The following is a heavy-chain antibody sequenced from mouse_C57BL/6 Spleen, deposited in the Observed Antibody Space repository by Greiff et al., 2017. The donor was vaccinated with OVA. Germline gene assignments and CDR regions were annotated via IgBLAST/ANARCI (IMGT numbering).Heavy chain of an antibody. J-gene: IGHJ4*01. CDR2: IWSGGST. Sequence: VQLVESGPGLVQPSQSLSITCTVSGFSLTSYGVHWVRQSPGKGLEWLGVIWSGGSTAYYAAFISSLSTSKDNSKSQVFFKMNSLRADDTAVYYCASHMVTSFMDYWGQGTSVTVSS. CDR1: GFSLTSYG. V-gene: IGHV2-2*01. CDR3: ASHMVTSFMDY. D-gene: IGHD2-1*01.